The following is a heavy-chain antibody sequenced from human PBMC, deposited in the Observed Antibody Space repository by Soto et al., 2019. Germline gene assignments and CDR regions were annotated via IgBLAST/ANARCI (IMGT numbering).Heavy chain of an antibody. CDR1: GFTLSTYA. Sequence: EVQLLESGGDLVQPGGSLRLSCAASGFTLSTYAMTWVRQAPGKGLEWVSTVSGSGSSTYYADSVKGRFSISRDDSKNTLYLQRNSRRAEDTAVYYCGKDEGGSGRDPFDSGGQGTLVTVSS. CDR2: VSGSGSST. D-gene: IGHD3-10*01. CDR3: GKDEGGSGRDPFDS. J-gene: IGHJ4*02. V-gene: IGHV3-23*01.